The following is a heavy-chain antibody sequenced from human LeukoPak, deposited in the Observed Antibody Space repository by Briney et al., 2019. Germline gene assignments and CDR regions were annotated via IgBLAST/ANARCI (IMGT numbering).Heavy chain of an antibody. CDR3: APQRGFRLLDRYIDY. J-gene: IGHJ4*02. CDR2: ISYDGSNK. D-gene: IGHD5-18*01. V-gene: IGHV3-30*04. Sequence: GRSLRLSCAASGFTFSSYAMHWVRQAPGKGLEWVAVISYDGSNKYYADSVKGRFTISRDNAKNSLFLQMNSLRAEDTAVYYCAPQRGFRLLDRYIDYWGQGTLVTVSS. CDR1: GFTFSSYA.